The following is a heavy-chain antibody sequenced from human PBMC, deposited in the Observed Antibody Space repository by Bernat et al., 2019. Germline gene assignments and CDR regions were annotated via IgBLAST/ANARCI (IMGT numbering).Heavy chain of an antibody. Sequence: QVQLVQSGAEVKKPGASVKVSCKASGYTFTSYGISWVRQAPGQGLEWMGWISAYNGNTNYAQKLQGRVTMTTDTSTSTAYMELRSLRSDDTAVYYCARVLRGSGSYYKSYYYYYMDVWGKGTTVTVSS. CDR1: GYTFTSYG. CDR2: ISAYNGNT. D-gene: IGHD3-10*01. J-gene: IGHJ6*03. CDR3: ARVLRGSGSYYKSYYYYYMDV. V-gene: IGHV1-18*01.